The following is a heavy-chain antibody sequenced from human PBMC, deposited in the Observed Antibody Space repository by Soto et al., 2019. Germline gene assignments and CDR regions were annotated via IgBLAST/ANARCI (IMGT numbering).Heavy chain of an antibody. J-gene: IGHJ6*02. CDR3: ARRSGGPGYYYYGMDV. Sequence: QVQLVQSGAEVKKPGSSVKVSCKASGGTFNNYAISWVRQAPGQGLEWMGGIIPIFGATHYAQHFQGRVTITADEATSTAYMELSSLRSDDTAVHYCARRSGGPGYYYYGMDVWGQGTSVTV. V-gene: IGHV1-69*01. D-gene: IGHD3-10*01. CDR2: IIPIFGAT. CDR1: GGTFNNYA.